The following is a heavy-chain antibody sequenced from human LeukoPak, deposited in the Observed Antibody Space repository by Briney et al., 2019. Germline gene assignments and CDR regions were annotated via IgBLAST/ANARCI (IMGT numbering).Heavy chain of an antibody. CDR1: GFTFSTY. Sequence: GGSLRLSCAASGFTFSTYMTWVRQAPGKGLEWVSYISSSGSTIYYADSVKGRFTISRDNAKNSLYLQMNSLRAEDTAVYYCARVQRVKFPLKYYFDYWGQGTLVTVSS. J-gene: IGHJ4*02. D-gene: IGHD3-10*01. CDR2: ISSSGSTI. CDR3: ARVQRVKFPLKYYFDY. V-gene: IGHV3-11*01.